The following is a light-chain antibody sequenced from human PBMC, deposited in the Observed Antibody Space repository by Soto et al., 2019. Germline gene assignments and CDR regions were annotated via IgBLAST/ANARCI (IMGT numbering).Light chain of an antibody. J-gene: IGLJ1*01. CDR2: DVT. V-gene: IGLV2-11*01. CDR1: SSDVGGYSY. CDR3: FSYAGSYTFG. Sequence: QSALTQPRSVSGSPGQSVTISCTGTSSDVGGYSYVSWYQQHPGKAPKLMIYDVTTRPSGIPDRFSGSKSGNTASLTISGLQAEDEADYYCFSYAGSYTFGFGTGTKVTVL.